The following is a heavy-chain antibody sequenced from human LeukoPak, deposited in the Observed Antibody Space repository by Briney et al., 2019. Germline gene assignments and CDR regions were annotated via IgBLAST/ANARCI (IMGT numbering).Heavy chain of an antibody. CDR2: INPNSGNT. J-gene: IGHJ4*02. D-gene: IGHD6-19*01. CDR1: GYTFIGYY. Sequence: ASVKVSCKAPGYTFIGYYMHWVRQAPGQGLEWMGWINPNSGNTGYAQKFQGRVTIARNTSISTAYMELSSLRSEDTAVYYCARAISGWLLYYWGQGTLVTVSS. V-gene: IGHV1-8*01. CDR3: ARAISGWLLYY.